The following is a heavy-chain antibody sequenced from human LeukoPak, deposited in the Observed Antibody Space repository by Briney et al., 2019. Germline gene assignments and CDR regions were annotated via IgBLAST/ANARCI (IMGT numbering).Heavy chain of an antibody. Sequence: GRSLRLSCAASGFTFSSYDMHWVRQAPGRGLEWVAIILSDGNDKYYADSVKGRFTISRDNSEDTLDLQMNSLRAEDTAVYYCAKDRTSTWSWDYWGQGTLVIVSS. D-gene: IGHD6-13*01. J-gene: IGHJ4*02. CDR1: GFTFSSYD. CDR3: AKDRTSTWSWDY. CDR2: ILSDGNDK. V-gene: IGHV3-30*18.